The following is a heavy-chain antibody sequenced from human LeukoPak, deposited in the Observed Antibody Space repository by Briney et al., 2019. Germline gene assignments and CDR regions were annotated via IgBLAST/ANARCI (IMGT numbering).Heavy chain of an antibody. CDR2: INPSGGST. Sequence: ASVKVSCKASGYTFASYYMHWVRQAPGQGLEWMGIINPSGGSTSYAQKFQGRVTMTRDTSTSTVYMELSSLRSEDTAVYYCARLNYYDSSAAEYFDYWGQGTLVTVSS. CDR3: ARLNYYDSSAAEYFDY. V-gene: IGHV1-46*01. J-gene: IGHJ4*02. D-gene: IGHD3-22*01. CDR1: GYTFASYY.